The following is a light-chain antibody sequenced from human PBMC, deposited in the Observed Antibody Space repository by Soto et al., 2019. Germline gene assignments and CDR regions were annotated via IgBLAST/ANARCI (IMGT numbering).Light chain of an antibody. CDR2: AAS. CDR1: QSTSSW. V-gene: IGKV1-5*01. CDR3: QQYNSAWT. J-gene: IGKJ1*01. Sequence: DIQMTQSPSTLSASVGDRVTITCRASQSTSSWLAWYQQKPGEAPKLLIYAASTLQSGVPSRFSGSGSGTDFTLTISSLQPDDFATYYCQQYNSAWTFGQGTKV.